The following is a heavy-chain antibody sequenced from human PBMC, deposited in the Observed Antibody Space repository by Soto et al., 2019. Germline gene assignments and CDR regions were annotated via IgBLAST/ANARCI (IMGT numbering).Heavy chain of an antibody. CDR3: ARDYCSGTTCYGFDY. Sequence: GESLKISCKGSGYRFTNYWIGWVRQMPGKGLEWMGIIYPGDSDTRYSPSFQGQVTISADKSINTAYLQWSSLKASDTAMYYCARDYCSGTTCYGFDYWGQGTQVTVS. D-gene: IGHD2-2*01. J-gene: IGHJ4*02. V-gene: IGHV5-51*01. CDR1: GYRFTNYW. CDR2: IYPGDSDT.